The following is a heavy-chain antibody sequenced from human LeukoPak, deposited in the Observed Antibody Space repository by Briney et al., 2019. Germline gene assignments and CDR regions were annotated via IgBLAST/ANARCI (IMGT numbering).Heavy chain of an antibody. CDR2: IYYSGST. Sequence: PSETLSLTRTVSGGSISSGGYYWSWIRQHPGKGLEWIGYIYYSGSTYYNPSLKSRVTISVDTSKNQFSLKLSSVTAADTAVYYCAREQYGDSGYWFDPWGQGTLVTVSS. CDR3: AREQYGDSGYWFDP. J-gene: IGHJ5*02. V-gene: IGHV4-31*03. CDR1: GGSISSGGYY. D-gene: IGHD4-17*01.